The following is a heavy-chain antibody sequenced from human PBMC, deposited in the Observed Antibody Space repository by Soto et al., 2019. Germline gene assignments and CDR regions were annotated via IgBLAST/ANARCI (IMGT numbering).Heavy chain of an antibody. V-gene: IGHV4-39*01. Sequence: SETLSLTCTVSGGSISSSTHSWGWIRQPPGKGLEWIGSIYFSGSTYYNPSLKSRVTISVDTSKNQVSLKLSSVTAADTAIYYCARSMQWLIQSLDYWGQGTLVTVSS. CDR1: GGSISSSTHS. CDR3: ARSMQWLIQSLDY. J-gene: IGHJ4*02. CDR2: IYFSGST. D-gene: IGHD6-19*01.